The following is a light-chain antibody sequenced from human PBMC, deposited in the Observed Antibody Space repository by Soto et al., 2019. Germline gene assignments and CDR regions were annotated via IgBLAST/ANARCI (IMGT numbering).Light chain of an antibody. CDR2: GTS. J-gene: IGKJ2*03. Sequence: EIVLTQSPGTLSLSPGEGVTLSCRASQSVSSSHLAWYQQKPGQAPRLLLYGTSRRATGIADRFSGSGSGTDFTLTISRLEPEDFAVYYCQQYGNSPHMYSFGQGTKLEIK. CDR3: QQYGNSPHMYS. CDR1: QSVSSSH. V-gene: IGKV3-20*01.